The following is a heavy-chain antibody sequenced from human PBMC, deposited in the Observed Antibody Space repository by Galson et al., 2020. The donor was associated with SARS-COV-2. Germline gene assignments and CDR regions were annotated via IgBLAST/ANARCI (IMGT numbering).Heavy chain of an antibody. CDR2: IYPGDSDT. CDR1: EYNFTSYW. Sequence: GESLKISCKGSEYNFTSYWIPWVRQMPGKGLEWMGIIYPGDSDTRYSPSFQGQVTISADKSITTAYLQWSSLKASDTAMYYWASGGGRYYCDDWGEGTVVTDSS. CDR3: ASGGGRYYCDD. V-gene: IGHV5-51*01. D-gene: IGHD2-15*01. J-gene: IGHJ4*02.